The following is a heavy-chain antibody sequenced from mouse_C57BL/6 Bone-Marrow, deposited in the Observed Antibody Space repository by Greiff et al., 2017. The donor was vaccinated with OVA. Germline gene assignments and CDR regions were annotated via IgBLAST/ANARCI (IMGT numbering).Heavy chain of an antibody. J-gene: IGHJ2*01. V-gene: IGHV1-52*01. CDR2: IDPSDSET. Sequence: QVQLQQPGAELVRPGSSVKLSCKASGYTFTSYWMHWVKQRPIQGLEWIGNIDPSDSETHYNQKFKDKATLTVDKSSSTAYMQLSSLTSEDSAVDYCARGYYGNYFDYWGQGTTLTVSS. CDR3: ARGYYGNYFDY. D-gene: IGHD2-1*01. CDR1: GYTFTSYW.